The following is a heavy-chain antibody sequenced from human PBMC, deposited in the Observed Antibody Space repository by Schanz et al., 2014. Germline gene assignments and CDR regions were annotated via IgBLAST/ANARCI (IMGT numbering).Heavy chain of an antibody. Sequence: DVQLVESGGGLVKPGGSLRLSCAASGFTFSRHSMNWVRQAPGKGLEWVSLISSTSSYRYYADSVKGRFTISRDNARNTLYLQMNGLIAEDTAVYYCAKCIGWYGRCAFDIWGQGTMVTVSS. CDR2: ISSTSSYR. J-gene: IGHJ3*02. V-gene: IGHV3-21*04. CDR1: GFTFSRHS. D-gene: IGHD6-19*01. CDR3: AKCIGWYGRCAFDI.